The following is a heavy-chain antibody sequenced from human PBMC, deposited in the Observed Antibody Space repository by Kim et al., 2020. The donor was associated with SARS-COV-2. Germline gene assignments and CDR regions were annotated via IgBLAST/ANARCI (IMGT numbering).Heavy chain of an antibody. Sequence: ASVKVSCKASGYTFTGYYMHWVRQAPGQGLEWMGRINPNSGGTNYAQKFQGRVTMTRDTSISTAYMELSRLRSDDTAVYYCARATHYRLPQNWFDPWGQGTLVTVSS. D-gene: IGHD3-16*02. CDR2: INPNSGGT. J-gene: IGHJ5*02. V-gene: IGHV1-2*06. CDR1: GYTFTGYY. CDR3: ARATHYRLPQNWFDP.